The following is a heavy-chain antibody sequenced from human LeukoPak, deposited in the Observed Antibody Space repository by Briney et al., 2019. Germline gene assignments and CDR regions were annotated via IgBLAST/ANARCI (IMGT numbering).Heavy chain of an antibody. CDR3: ATTRGVITLDGYHYYIDV. Sequence: PSETLSLTCAVYGGSFSDFYCTWLHQPPGKGLEWIGEINHSGNTKYNPSLKSRVTILLDTSKNQFSLKVRSVTAADTAVYYCATTRGVITLDGYHYYIDVWGKGTTVTVSS. V-gene: IGHV4-34*01. CDR1: GGSFSDFY. D-gene: IGHD3-10*01. CDR2: INHSGNT. J-gene: IGHJ6*03.